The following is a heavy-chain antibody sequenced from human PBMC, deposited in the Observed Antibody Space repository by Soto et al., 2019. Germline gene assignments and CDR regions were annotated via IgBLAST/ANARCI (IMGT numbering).Heavy chain of an antibody. D-gene: IGHD5-18*01. CDR2: MHHSGAT. J-gene: IGHJ4*02. Sequence: QVQLQESGPGLVKPSGTLSLTWAVSSGSISSTNWWSWVRQPPGKGLEWIGEMHHSGATNYNPSLKTRVTIPTDQSKNEISLNPSSVTATLTAVYYCAAQCDNIGYTWVCWGQGPLVTVSS. V-gene: IGHV4-4*02. CDR1: SGSISSTNW. CDR3: AAQCDNIGYTWVC.